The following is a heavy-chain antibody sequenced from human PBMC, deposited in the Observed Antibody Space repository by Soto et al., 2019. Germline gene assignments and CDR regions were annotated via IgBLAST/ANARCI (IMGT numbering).Heavy chain of an antibody. V-gene: IGHV3-30*03. CDR2: SSYDGRET. J-gene: IGHJ4*02. CDR3: ARDSGWPILNFDN. Sequence: GGSLRLSCAASDFDFSSYGIHWVRQAPGKGLEWVAASSYDGRETFYADSAKGRFTVSKEMSKNTAFLQMNALRHEDTAVYFCARDSGWPILNFDNWGQGTRVTVSS. CDR1: DFDFSSYG. D-gene: IGHD3-10*01.